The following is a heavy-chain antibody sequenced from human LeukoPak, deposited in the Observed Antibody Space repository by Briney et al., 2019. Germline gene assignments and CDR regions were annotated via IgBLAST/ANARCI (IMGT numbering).Heavy chain of an antibody. D-gene: IGHD6-13*01. CDR3: ARSQTGSSSWCYFDY. CDR1: GFTFSSYE. CDR2: ISSSGSTI. V-gene: IGHV3-48*03. J-gene: IGHJ4*02. Sequence: GGSLRLSCAASGFTFSSYEMNWVRQAPGKGLEWVSYISSSGSTIYYADSVKGRFTISRDNAKNSLYLQMNSLRAEDTAVYYCARSQTGSSSWCYFDYWGQGTLVTVSS.